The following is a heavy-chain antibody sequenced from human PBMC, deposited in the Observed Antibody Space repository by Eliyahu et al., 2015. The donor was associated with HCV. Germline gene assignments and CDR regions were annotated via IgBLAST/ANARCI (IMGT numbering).Heavy chain of an antibody. CDR1: GYTFTSYG. D-gene: IGHD1/OR15-1a*01. J-gene: IGHJ4*02. CDR2: ISAYNGNT. CDR3: AREGFYGWAGKTSQGFDY. V-gene: IGHV1-18*01. Sequence: QFQLVQSGAEVKKPGASVKVSCKVSGYTFTSYGISWVRQAPGQGLEWMGWISAYNGNTNYAQKLQGRVTMTTDTSTSTAYMELRSLRSDDTAVYYCAREGFYGWAGKTSQGFDYWGQGTLVTVSS.